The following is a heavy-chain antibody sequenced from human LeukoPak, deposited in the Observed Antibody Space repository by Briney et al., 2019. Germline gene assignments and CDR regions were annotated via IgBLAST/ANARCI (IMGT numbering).Heavy chain of an antibody. V-gene: IGHV4-39*01. D-gene: IGHD3-3*01. CDR2: IYYSGST. CDR1: GGSISSSSYY. CDR3: VSDRLYYDFWSGSTHGWFDP. J-gene: IGHJ5*02. Sequence: SETLSLTCTVSGGSISSSSYYWGWIRQPPGKGLEWIGSIYYSGSTYYNPSLKSRVTISVDTSKNQFSLKLSSVTAADTAVYYCVSDRLYYDFWSGSTHGWFDPWGQGTLVTVSS.